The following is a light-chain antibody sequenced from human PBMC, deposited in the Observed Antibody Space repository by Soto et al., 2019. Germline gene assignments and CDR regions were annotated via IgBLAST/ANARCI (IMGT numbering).Light chain of an antibody. CDR1: QTISND. CDR3: QQNNKWPPVT. J-gene: IGKJ4*01. CDR2: GAS. V-gene: IGKV3-15*01. Sequence: EVVMTQSPATVSVSPGEGVTLSCRASQTISNDLAWYQQKPGQAPRLLIYGASTSATGVPARFSVGGSGTEFTLTISSLQSEDFAFYYCQQNNKWPPVTFGGGTKVEIK.